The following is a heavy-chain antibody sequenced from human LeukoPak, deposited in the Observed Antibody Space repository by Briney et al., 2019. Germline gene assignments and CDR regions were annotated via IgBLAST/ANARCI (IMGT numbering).Heavy chain of an antibody. D-gene: IGHD6-13*01. Sequence: GGSLRLSCGASGFTFSNAWVSCVRAAPGRGVEWVGRIKRKTDGGTTDYAAPVKGRFTISRDDPKNTLYLQMNSLKTEDTAVYYCTTDGYSSSRFDYWGQGTLVTVSS. J-gene: IGHJ4*02. CDR3: TTDGYSSSRFDY. CDR1: GFTFSNAW. V-gene: IGHV3-15*01. CDR2: IKRKTDGGTT.